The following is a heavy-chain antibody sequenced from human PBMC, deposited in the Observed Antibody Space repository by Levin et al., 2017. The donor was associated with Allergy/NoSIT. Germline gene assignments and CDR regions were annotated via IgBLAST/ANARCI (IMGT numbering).Heavy chain of an antibody. CDR3: ARQTDGASKTDY. CDR1: GGSISSRGYC. J-gene: IGHJ4*02. Sequence: ESLKISCTFSGGSISSRGYCWGWIRQPPGKGLEWIGMVRNTGTTYYNPSLKSRVTMSVDTSKNQFSLKLSSVTAADTAVYYCARQTDGASKTDYWGQGTLVTVSS. V-gene: IGHV4-39*01. D-gene: IGHD2-21*02. CDR2: VRNTGTT.